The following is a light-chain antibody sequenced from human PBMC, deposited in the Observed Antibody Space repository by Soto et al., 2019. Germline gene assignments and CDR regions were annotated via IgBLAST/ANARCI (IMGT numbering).Light chain of an antibody. Sequence: ENVLTQSPGTLSLSPGERATLPCSASQSVKSSYLAWYQHKPGQAPRLLIYGTSSRATSIPDRISGSGSGTGFTLTISSVQSEYFAVYCCQQDDKRRTFGQGTKVDI. CDR3: QQDDKRRT. V-gene: IGKV3-20*01. CDR2: GTS. J-gene: IGKJ1*01. CDR1: QSVKSSY.